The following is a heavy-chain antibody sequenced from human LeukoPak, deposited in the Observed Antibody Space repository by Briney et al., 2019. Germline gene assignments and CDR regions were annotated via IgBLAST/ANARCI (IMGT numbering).Heavy chain of an antibody. J-gene: IGHJ6*03. V-gene: IGHV4-4*07. CDR2: IYTSGST. Sequence: NPSETLSLTCTVSGGSISSYYWSWIRQPAGKALEWIGRIYTSGSTNYNPSLKSRVTMSVDTSKNQFSLKLSSVTAADTAVYYCARVTSSSRSAYYYYCMDVWGKGTTVTVSS. D-gene: IGHD6-13*01. CDR1: GGSISSYY. CDR3: ARVTSSSRSAYYYYCMDV.